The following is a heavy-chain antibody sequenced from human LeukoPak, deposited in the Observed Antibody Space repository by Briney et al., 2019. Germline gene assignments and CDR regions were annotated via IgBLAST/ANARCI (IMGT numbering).Heavy chain of an antibody. D-gene: IGHD3-16*01. CDR1: GGSIRSASYY. CDR2: IFTSGST. J-gene: IGHJ4*02. CDR3: ARVRGGLRLGELPYFDY. Sequence: SETLSLTCTVSGGSIRSASYYWSWIRQPAGKGLEWIGRIFTSGSTNYNPSLRSRVTISVDTSKNQFSLKLSSVTAADTAVYYCARVRGGLRLGELPYFDYWGQGTLVTVSS. V-gene: IGHV4-61*02.